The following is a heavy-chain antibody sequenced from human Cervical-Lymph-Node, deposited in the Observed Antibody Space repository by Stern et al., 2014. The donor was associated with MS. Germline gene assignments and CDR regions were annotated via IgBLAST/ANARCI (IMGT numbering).Heavy chain of an antibody. V-gene: IGHV4-31*03. J-gene: IGHJ4*02. CDR2: IYDSGST. Sequence: QVQLQESGPGLVKPSQTLSLTCTVSGGSISSGGYYWSWIRQHPGKGLEWIGYIYDSGSTYYNPSLKSRVTISVDTSKNQFSLKLSSVTAADTAVYYCARVSYDFWSGYYTVDYWGQGTLVTVSS. CDR3: ARVSYDFWSGYYTVDY. CDR1: GGSISSGGYY. D-gene: IGHD3-3*01.